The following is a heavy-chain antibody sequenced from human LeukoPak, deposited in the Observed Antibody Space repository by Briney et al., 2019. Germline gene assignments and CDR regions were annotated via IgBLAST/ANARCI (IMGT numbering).Heavy chain of an antibody. Sequence: VGSLKGYCNASGYTFSSDGMSWVRQAPGQRNEWMGWISAYNGNTNYAQKLQGRVTMTTDTSTSTAYMELRSLRSDDTAVYYCARGESPRDYFDYWGQGTLVTVSS. CDR1: GYTFSSDG. V-gene: IGHV1-18*01. CDR3: ARGESPRDYFDY. CDR2: ISAYNGNT. J-gene: IGHJ4*02. D-gene: IGHD3-16*01.